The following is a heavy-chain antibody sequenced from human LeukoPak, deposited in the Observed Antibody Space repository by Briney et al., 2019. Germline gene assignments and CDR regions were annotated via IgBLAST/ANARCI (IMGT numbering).Heavy chain of an antibody. D-gene: IGHD2-2*02. J-gene: IGHJ6*04. CDR1: GFTFSSYA. V-gene: IGHV3-23*01. CDR3: AKGHCSSTSCYTAGYYYYYGMDV. Sequence: GGSLRLSCAAFGFTFSSYAMSWVRQAPGKGLEWVSAISGRGGSTYYADSVKGRFTISRDNSKNTLYLQMNSLRAEDTAVYYCAKGHCSSTSCYTAGYYYYYGMDVWGKGTTVTVSS. CDR2: ISGRGGST.